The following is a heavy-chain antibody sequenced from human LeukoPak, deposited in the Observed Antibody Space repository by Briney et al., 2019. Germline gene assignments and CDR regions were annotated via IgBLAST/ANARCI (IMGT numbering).Heavy chain of an antibody. CDR1: GFTLRSYR. D-gene: IGHD3-16*02. J-gene: IGHJ4*02. CDR3: ARVWYDYVWGSYRSHLWYFDY. V-gene: IGHV3-21*01. Sequence: GGSLRLSRVASGFTLRSYRMNWVRQAPEKGLDWVSSISSSSSYIYYADSVKGGFTISRDNAKNSLYLQMNSLRAEDTAVYYCARVWYDYVWGSYRSHLWYFDYWGQGTLVTVSS. CDR2: ISSSSSYI.